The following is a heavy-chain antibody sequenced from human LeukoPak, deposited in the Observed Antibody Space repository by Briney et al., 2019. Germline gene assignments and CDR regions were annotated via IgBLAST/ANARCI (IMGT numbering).Heavy chain of an antibody. CDR1: GGSISSSSYY. D-gene: IGHD2-21*01. Sequence: SQTLSLTCTVSGGSISSSSYYWGWIRQPPGKGLEWIGSIYYSGSTYYNPSLKSRVTISVDTSKNQFSLKLSSVTAADTAVYYCARGVVIAPQTFDYWGQGTLVTVSS. CDR2: IYYSGST. J-gene: IGHJ4*02. V-gene: IGHV4-39*07. CDR3: ARGVVIAPQTFDY.